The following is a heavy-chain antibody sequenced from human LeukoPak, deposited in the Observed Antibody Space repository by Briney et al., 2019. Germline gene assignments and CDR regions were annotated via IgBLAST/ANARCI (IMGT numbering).Heavy chain of an antibody. CDR1: GGSINSDY. V-gene: IGHV4-59*01. CDR2: MFYTGST. J-gene: IGHJ6*02. Sequence: SETLSLTCSVSGGSINSDYWSWIRQCPGKGLEWIGYMFYTGSTNYNPSLKSRVTMSLATSKTQFSLKLSSVTPADMAVYYCARVSVVYGMDVWGQGTTVTVSS. CDR3: ARVSVVYGMDV.